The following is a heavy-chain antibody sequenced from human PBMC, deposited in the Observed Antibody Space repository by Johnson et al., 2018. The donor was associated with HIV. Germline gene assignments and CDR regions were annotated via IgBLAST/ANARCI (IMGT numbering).Heavy chain of an antibody. Sequence: VQLVESGGGVVRPGGSLRLSCAASGFIFDDYGMSWVRQAPGKGLEWVSGINWNGGSTGYADSVKGRFNISRDNAKNSLFLQMNSLRAEDTAVYYCASPLRYFDLLLDRSAFDIWGQGTMVTVSS. J-gene: IGHJ3*02. D-gene: IGHD3-9*01. CDR1: GFIFDDYG. CDR2: INWNGGST. CDR3: ASPLRYFDLLLDRSAFDI. V-gene: IGHV3-20*04.